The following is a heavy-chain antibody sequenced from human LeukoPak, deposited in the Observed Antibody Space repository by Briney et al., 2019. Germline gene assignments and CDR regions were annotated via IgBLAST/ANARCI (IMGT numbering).Heavy chain of an antibody. CDR1: GGSFSGYY. V-gene: IGHV4-34*01. Sequence: PSETLSLTCAVYGGSFSGYYWSWIRQPPGKGLEWIGEINHSGSTNYNPSLKSRVTISVDTSKNQFSLKLSSVTAADTAVYYCARAETIFGVAPPPVYYGMDVWGQGTTVTVSS. D-gene: IGHD3-3*01. J-gene: IGHJ6*02. CDR2: INHSGST. CDR3: ARAETIFGVAPPPVYYGMDV.